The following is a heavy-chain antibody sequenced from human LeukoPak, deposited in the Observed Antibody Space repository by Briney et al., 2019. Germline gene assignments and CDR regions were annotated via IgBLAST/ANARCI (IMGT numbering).Heavy chain of an antibody. J-gene: IGHJ5*02. CDR3: ATATVIHTRDP. Sequence: ASVKVSCQTSGYTFRYFYLNWVRQAPGQGLEWMGWINPYSGALISAQSLQGRLTMTWDTSTGTAYMELTRLTSDDTAVYYCATATVIHTRDPCGQGTLVTASS. CDR2: INPYSGAL. CDR1: GYTFRYFY. D-gene: IGHD1-1*01. V-gene: IGHV1-2*02.